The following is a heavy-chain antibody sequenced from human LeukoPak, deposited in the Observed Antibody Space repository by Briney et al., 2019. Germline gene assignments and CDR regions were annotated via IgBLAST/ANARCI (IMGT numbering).Heavy chain of an antibody. J-gene: IGHJ4*02. CDR3: ARGDPYSGYGH. V-gene: IGHV4-34*01. D-gene: IGHD5-12*01. Sequence: SETLSLTCAVYGGSFRGYYWSWIRQPPGKGLEWIGEINHSGSTKYNPSLKSRVTISVDTSKNQFSLKLRSVTVADTAVYYCARGDPYSGYGHWGQGSLVTVSS. CDR2: INHSGST. CDR1: GGSFRGYY.